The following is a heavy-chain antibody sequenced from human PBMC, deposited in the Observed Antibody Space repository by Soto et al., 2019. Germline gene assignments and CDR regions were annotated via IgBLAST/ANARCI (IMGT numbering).Heavy chain of an antibody. CDR1: GYSFTSYW. CDR3: ARQGTSSVVGMDV. V-gene: IGHV5-51*01. CDR2: IYPGDSDT. J-gene: IGHJ6*02. D-gene: IGHD2-15*01. Sequence: GESLKISCKGSGYSFTSYWIGWVRQMPGKGLEWMGIIYPGDSDTRYSPSFQGQVTISADKSISTAYLQRSSLKASDTAMYYCARQGTSSVVGMDVWGQGTTVTVSS.